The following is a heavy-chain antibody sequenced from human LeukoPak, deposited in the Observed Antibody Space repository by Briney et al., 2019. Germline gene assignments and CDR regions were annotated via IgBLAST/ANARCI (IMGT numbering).Heavy chain of an antibody. CDR2: ISSSSGTI. CDR1: GFTFSSYS. J-gene: IGHJ4*02. CDR3: ALWCMLCMPTIDY. D-gene: IGHD2-8*01. V-gene: IGHV3-48*02. Sequence: PGGSLRLSCAASGFTFSSYSMNWVRQAPGKGLEWVSYISSSSGTIYYADSVKGRFTISRDNAKNSLYLQMNSLRDEDTAVYYCALWCMLCMPTIDYWGQGTLVTVSS.